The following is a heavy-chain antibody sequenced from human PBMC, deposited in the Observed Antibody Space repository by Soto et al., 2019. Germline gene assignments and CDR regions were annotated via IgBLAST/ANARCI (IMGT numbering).Heavy chain of an antibody. V-gene: IGHV4-61*01. D-gene: IGHD3-3*01. CDR1: GGSVSSGSYY. J-gene: IGHJ6*02. CDR3: ARDKVFITSCGVVMCGMHV. CDR2: IYYSGST. Sequence: PSETLSLTCTVSGGSVSSGSYYWSWIRQPPGKGLEWIGYIYYSGSTNYNPSLKSRVTISVDTSKNQFSLKLRSVTAADTAVYYCARDKVFITSCGVVMCGMHVWGQGTSVTVSS.